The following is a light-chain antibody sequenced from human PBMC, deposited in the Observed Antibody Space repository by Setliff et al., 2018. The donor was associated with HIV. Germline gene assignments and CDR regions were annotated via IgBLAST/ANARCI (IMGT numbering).Light chain of an antibody. CDR2: DVS. V-gene: IGLV2-14*01. CDR3: SSYTSSSTIYV. J-gene: IGLJ1*01. Sequence: QSALTQPASVSGSPGQSITISCTGTSSDVGGYNYVSWYQQHPGKAPKLMIYDVSKRPSGVSNRFSGSKSGNTASLAISGLQAEDEANYYCSSYTSSSTIYVLGTGTKVTVL. CDR1: SSDVGGYNY.